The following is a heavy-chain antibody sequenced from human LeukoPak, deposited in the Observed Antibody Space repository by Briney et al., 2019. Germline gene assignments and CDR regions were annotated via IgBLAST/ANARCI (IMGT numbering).Heavy chain of an antibody. CDR2: ISGSGGST. J-gene: IGHJ6*02. Sequence: GGSLRLSCAASGFTFSSYAMSWVRQAPGKGLEWVSAISGSGGSTYYADSVKGRFTISRDNSKNTLYLQMDSLRAEDTAVYYCAKGEYYDYVWDNYGMDVWGQGTTVTVSS. D-gene: IGHD3-16*01. CDR1: GFTFSSYA. V-gene: IGHV3-23*01. CDR3: AKGEYYDYVWDNYGMDV.